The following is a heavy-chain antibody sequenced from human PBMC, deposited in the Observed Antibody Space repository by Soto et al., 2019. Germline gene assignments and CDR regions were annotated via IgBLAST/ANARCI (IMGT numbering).Heavy chain of an antibody. D-gene: IGHD5-18*01. CDR2: ISYDGSNK. CDR3: AREGEGLWYSYGYFLDY. J-gene: IGHJ4*02. CDR1: GFTFSSYA. V-gene: IGHV3-30-3*01. Sequence: QVQLVESGGGVVQPGRSLRLSCAASGFTFSSYAMHWVRQAPGKGLEWVAVISYDGSNKYYADSVKGRFTISRDNSKNTLYLQMNSLRAEDTAVYYCAREGEGLWYSYGYFLDYWGQGTLVTVSS.